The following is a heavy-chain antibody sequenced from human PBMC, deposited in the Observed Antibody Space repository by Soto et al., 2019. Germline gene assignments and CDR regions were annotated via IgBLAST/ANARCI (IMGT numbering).Heavy chain of an antibody. J-gene: IGHJ3*02. CDR1: GGSISSGGYY. Sequence: SETLSLTCTVSGGSISSGGYYWSWIPQHPGKGLEWIGYIYYSGSTYYNPSLKSRVTISVDTSKNQFSLKLSSVTAADTAVYYCARDVETGRAFDIWGQGTMVTVSS. CDR3: ARDVETGRAFDI. CDR2: IYYSGST. V-gene: IGHV4-31*03.